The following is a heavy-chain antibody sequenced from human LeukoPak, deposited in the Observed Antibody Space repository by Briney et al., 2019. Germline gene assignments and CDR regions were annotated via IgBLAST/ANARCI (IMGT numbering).Heavy chain of an antibody. V-gene: IGHV3-30*02. Sequence: PGGSLRLSCAASGFTFNNFGMHWVRQAPGKGLEWVSFIGYEGVHKYYADSVKGRFTISKDNSKATLYLQMNSLRSDDTAVYYCARGVVVPAAMGPHFWFDPWGQGTLVTVSS. CDR1: GFTFNNFG. D-gene: IGHD2-2*01. CDR3: ARGVVVPAAMGPHFWFDP. J-gene: IGHJ5*02. CDR2: IGYEGVHK.